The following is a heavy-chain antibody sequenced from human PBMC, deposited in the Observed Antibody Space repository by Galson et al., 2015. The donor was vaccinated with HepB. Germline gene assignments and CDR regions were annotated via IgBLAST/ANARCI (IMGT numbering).Heavy chain of an antibody. CDR2: IIPILGIA. J-gene: IGHJ4*02. V-gene: IGHV1-69*04. CDR3: ASMGPSLWFGESNDY. CDR1: GGTFSSYA. D-gene: IGHD3-10*01. Sequence: SVKVSCKASGGTFSSYAISWVRQAPGQGLEWMGRIIPILGIANYAQKFQGRVTITADKSTSTAYMELSSLRSEDTAVYYCASMGPSLWFGESNDYWGQGTLVTVSS.